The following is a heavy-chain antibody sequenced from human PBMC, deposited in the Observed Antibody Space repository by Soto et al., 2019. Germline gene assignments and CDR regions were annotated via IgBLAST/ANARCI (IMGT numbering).Heavy chain of an antibody. CDR2: IYYSGST. J-gene: IGHJ5*02. CDR1: GGSISSGGYY. CDR3: ARDRRAGATRSWWFDP. D-gene: IGHD1-26*01. Sequence: QVQLQESGPGLVKPSQTLSLTCTVSGGSISSGGYYWSWIRQHPGKGLEWIGYIYYSGSTYYNPSLKSRVTISVDTSKNQFSLKLSSVTAADTAVYYCARDRRAGATRSWWFDPWGQGTLVTVSS. V-gene: IGHV4-31*03.